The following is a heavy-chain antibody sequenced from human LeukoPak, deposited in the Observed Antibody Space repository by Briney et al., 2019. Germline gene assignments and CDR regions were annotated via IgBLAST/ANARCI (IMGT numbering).Heavy chain of an antibody. J-gene: IGHJ5*02. CDR2: ISAYNGNT. Sequence: WASAKVSCKASGYTFTSYGISWVRQAPGRGLEWMGWISAYNGNTNYAQKLQGRVTMTTDTSTSTAYMELRSLRSDDTAVYYCARAGGSYCSSTSCSLPGYNWFDPWGQGTLVTVSS. D-gene: IGHD2-2*01. V-gene: IGHV1-18*01. CDR1: GYTFTSYG. CDR3: ARAGGSYCSSTSCSLPGYNWFDP.